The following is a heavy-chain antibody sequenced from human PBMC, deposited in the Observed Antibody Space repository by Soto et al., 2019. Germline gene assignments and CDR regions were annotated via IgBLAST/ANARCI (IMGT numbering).Heavy chain of an antibody. V-gene: IGHV3-53*01. D-gene: IGHD2-2*01. CDR1: GFTFINTY. CDR3: ARALPVAKGGFDP. CDR2: IYTAGGT. Sequence: GGSLRLSCAASGFTFINTYMTWVRQPPGKGLECVSVIYTAGGTNYADSVKGRFIISRDNSKNTLYLQMNSLRAEDTAVYYCARALPVAKGGFDPWGQGTLVTVSS. J-gene: IGHJ5*02.